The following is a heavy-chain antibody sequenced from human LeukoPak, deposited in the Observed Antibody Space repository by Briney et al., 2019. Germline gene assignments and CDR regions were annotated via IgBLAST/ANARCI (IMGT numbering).Heavy chain of an antibody. CDR2: ISGSCGST. D-gene: IGHD2-2*01. CDR1: GFTFSSYA. CDR3: ANTLNIVVVPAAMRPGY. J-gene: IGHJ4*02. Sequence: PGGSLRLSCAASGFTFSSYAMSWVRQAPGKGLEWVSAISGSCGSTYYAGSVKGRFTISRDNSKNTLYLQMNSLRAEDTAVYYCANTLNIVVVPAAMRPGYWGQGTLVTVSS. V-gene: IGHV3-23*01.